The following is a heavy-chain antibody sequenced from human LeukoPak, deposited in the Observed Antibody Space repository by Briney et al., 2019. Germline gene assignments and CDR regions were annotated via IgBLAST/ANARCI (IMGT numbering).Heavy chain of an antibody. CDR1: GYTFTSYG. CDR2: ISAYNGNT. J-gene: IGHJ4*02. V-gene: IGHV1-18*01. Sequence: ASVRVSCKASGYTFTSYGISWVRQAPGKGLEWMGWISAYNGNTNYAQKLQGRVTMTTDTSTSTAYMELRSLRSDDTAVYYCARGGSYSDFWSGYYSRDCDYWGQGTLVTVSS. D-gene: IGHD3-3*01. CDR3: ARGGSYSDFWSGYYSRDCDY.